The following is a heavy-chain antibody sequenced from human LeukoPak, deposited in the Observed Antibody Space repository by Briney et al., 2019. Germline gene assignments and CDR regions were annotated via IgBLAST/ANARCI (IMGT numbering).Heavy chain of an antibody. CDR3: ARGPIAGYCSSTSCYDGFYYFDY. CDR2: IKQDGSEK. V-gene: IGHV3-7*01. J-gene: IGHJ4*02. D-gene: IGHD2-2*03. CDR1: GSTFSSYW. Sequence: GGSLRLSCAASGSTFSSYWMSWVRQAPGKGLEWVANIKQDGSEKYYVDSVKGRFTISRDNAKNSLYLQMNSLRAEDTAVYYCARGPIAGYCSSTSCYDGFYYFDYWGQGTLVTVSS.